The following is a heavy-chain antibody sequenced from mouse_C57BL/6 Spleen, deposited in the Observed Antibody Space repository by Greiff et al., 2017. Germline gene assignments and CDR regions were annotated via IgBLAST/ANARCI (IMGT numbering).Heavy chain of an antibody. J-gene: IGHJ2*01. V-gene: IGHV8-12*01. CDR2: IYWDDDK. Sequence: QVTLKESGPGILQSSQTLSLTCSFSGFSLSTSGMGVSWIRQPSGKGLEWLAHIYWDDDKRYNPSLKSRPTISKDTSRNQVFLKITSVDTADTATYYCARRASGGYGNYYFDYWGQGTTLTVSS. CDR3: ARRASGGYGNYYFDY. CDR1: GFSLSTSGMG. D-gene: IGHD2-10*02.